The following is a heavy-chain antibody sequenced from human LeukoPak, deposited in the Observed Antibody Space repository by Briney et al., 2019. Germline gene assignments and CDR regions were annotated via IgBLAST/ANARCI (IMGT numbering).Heavy chain of an antibody. Sequence: GGSLRLSCAASGFTFSTFAMTWVRQAPGKGLEWVSLISGSGGIIYYADSVNGRFTISRDNSKNTLYLQMNSLRAEDTAVYYCARGDFGVTFGGVFDYWGQGTLVTVSS. CDR3: ARGDFGVTFGGVFDY. V-gene: IGHV3-23*01. CDR2: ISGSGGII. CDR1: GFTFSTFA. D-gene: IGHD3-16*01. J-gene: IGHJ4*02.